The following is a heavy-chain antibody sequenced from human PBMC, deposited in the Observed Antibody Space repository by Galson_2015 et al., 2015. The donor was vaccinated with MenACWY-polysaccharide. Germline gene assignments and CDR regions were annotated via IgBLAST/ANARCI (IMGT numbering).Heavy chain of an antibody. V-gene: IGHV3-7*03. D-gene: IGHD3-10*01. CDR3: ASQTWTGYFDY. Sequence: SLRLSCAASGFTFSNYWMSWVRQAPGKGLEWVANIKQDGSEKYYVDSVKGRFTISRDNAKNSLYLRMNSLRAEGTAMYYCASQTWTGYFDYWGQGILVTVSS. CDR2: IKQDGSEK. CDR1: GFTFSNYW. J-gene: IGHJ4*02.